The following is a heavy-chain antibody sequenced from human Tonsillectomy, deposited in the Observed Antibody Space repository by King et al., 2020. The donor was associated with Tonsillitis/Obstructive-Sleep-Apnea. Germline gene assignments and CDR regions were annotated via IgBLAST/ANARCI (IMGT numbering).Heavy chain of an antibody. D-gene: IGHD6-19*01. CDR2: IYYSGST. V-gene: IGHV4-61*01. CDR3: ARDSAAVAGLDY. Sequence: QLQESGPGLVKPSETLSLTCTVSVGSVSSGSYYWSWIRQPPGKGLEWIVYIYYSGSTNYNPPLKSRVTISVDTSKNQFSLKLSPVTAADTAVYYCARDSAAVAGLDYWGQGTLVTVSS. J-gene: IGHJ4*02. CDR1: VGSVSSGSYY.